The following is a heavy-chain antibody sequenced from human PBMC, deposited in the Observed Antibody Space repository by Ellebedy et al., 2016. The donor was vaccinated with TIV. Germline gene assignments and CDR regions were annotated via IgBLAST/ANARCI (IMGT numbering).Heavy chain of an antibody. V-gene: IGHV3-64D*09. J-gene: IGHJ3*02. D-gene: IGHD3-10*01. Sequence: GESLKISCSASGFTFSSYTLHWVRQAPGKGLQYVSAISSNGGDAFYADSVKGRFTISRDNSKNTLYLQMSSLRTDDTAMYYCVKGYFGSGSPLDAFDIWGQGTMVTVSS. CDR2: ISSNGGDA. CDR3: VKGYFGSGSPLDAFDI. CDR1: GFTFSSYT.